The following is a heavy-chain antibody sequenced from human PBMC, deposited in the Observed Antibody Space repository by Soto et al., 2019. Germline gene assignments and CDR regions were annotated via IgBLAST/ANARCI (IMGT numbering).Heavy chain of an antibody. V-gene: IGHV4-59*01. J-gene: IGHJ5*02. Sequence: SETLSLTCTVSGASITDYYWSWIRQSPGKGLEWIGHISDRGVTTYTPSLKSRVTMSEDTSKNQVSLRVTSVTAADTAVYYCARGRFNRVRGVITTRWLDPWGQGTLVT. CDR3: ARGRFNRVRGVITTRWLDP. CDR1: GASITDYY. CDR2: ISDRGVT. D-gene: IGHD3-10*01.